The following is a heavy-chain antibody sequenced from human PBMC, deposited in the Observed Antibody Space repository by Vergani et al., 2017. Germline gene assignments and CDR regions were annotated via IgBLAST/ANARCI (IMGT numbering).Heavy chain of an antibody. CDR3: ARRGDCSSTSCYGSSYWYFDL. CDR1: GGSISSYY. CDR2: IYYSGST. V-gene: IGHV4-59*12. D-gene: IGHD2-2*01. Sequence: QVQLQESGPGLVKPSETLSLTCTVSGGSISSYYWSWIRQPPGKGLEWIGYIYYSGSTYYNPSLKSRVTISVDTSKNQFSLKLSSVTAADTAVYYCARRGDCSSTSCYGSSYWYFDLWGRGTLVTVSS. J-gene: IGHJ2*01.